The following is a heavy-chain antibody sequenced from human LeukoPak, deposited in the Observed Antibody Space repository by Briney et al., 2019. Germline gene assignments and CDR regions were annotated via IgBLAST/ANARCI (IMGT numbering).Heavy chain of an antibody. V-gene: IGHV3-23*01. CDR2: ISGSGGST. D-gene: IGHD3-16*01. CDR3: SKGGGSAELTLSYFDY. CDR1: GFTFSNYA. J-gene: IGHJ4*02. Sequence: GGSLRLSCAASGFTFSNYAMSWVRQAPGKGLEWVSAISGSGGSTYYADSVKGRFTISRDNSKNTLNLQMNSLRAEDTAVYYCSKGGGSAELTLSYFDYWGQGPRVTVSS.